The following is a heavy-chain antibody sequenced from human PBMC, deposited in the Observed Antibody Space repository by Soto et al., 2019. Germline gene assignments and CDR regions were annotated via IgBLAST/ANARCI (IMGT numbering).Heavy chain of an antibody. J-gene: IGHJ4*02. D-gene: IGHD4-17*01. Sequence: EVQLVESGGGLVQPGRSLRLSCVASGFIADDYAMHWVRQALGKGLEWVSGISSNSATINYADSVKGRFTISRDNAKNSLFLQMDTLRHEYPVFYYCVKDMKWGGLTTIHYFDSWGQGTLVTVSS. CDR2: ISSNSATI. CDR1: GFIADDYA. V-gene: IGHV3-9*02. CDR3: VKDMKWGGLTTIHYFDS.